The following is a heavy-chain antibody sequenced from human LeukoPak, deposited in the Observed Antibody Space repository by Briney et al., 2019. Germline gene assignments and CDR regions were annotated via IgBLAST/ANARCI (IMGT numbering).Heavy chain of an antibody. CDR3: AAGRFWSGYYDY. Sequence: GGSLRLSCAASGFTVSNNYMSWVRQAPGKGLDWVSVIYSGDSTYDADSVKGRFTISRDNSKNTLYLQMNSLRAEDTAVYYCAAGRFWSGYYDYWGQGTLVTVSS. CDR1: GFTVSNNY. D-gene: IGHD3-3*01. CDR2: IYSGDST. J-gene: IGHJ4*02. V-gene: IGHV3-53*01.